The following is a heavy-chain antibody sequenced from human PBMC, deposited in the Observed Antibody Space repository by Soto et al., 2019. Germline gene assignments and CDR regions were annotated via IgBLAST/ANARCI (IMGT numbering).Heavy chain of an antibody. V-gene: IGHV1-18*01. CDR1: GYTFTSYG. J-gene: IGHJ4*02. CDR2: ISAYNGNT. Sequence: ASVKVSCKASGYTFTSYGISWVRQAPGQGLEWMGWISAYNGNTNYAQKLQGRVTMTTDTSTSTAYMELRSLRSDDTAVYFCARVKATLYRHYYFDCWGQGTPVTVSS. CDR3: ARVKATLYRHYYFDC. D-gene: IGHD5-12*01.